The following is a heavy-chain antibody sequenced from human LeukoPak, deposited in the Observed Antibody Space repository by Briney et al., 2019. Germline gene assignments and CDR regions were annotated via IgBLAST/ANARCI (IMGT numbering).Heavy chain of an antibody. CDR3: ARTLKWLAFDY. Sequence: PSETLSLTCTVSGGSISSYYWSWIRQPPGKGLEWIGNFYDSGSTNYSPSLKSRVTISVDTSKNQISLKLSSVTAADTAVYYCARTLKWLAFDYWGQGTLVTVSS. CDR2: FYDSGST. V-gene: IGHV4-59*01. CDR1: GGSISSYY. D-gene: IGHD6-19*01. J-gene: IGHJ4*02.